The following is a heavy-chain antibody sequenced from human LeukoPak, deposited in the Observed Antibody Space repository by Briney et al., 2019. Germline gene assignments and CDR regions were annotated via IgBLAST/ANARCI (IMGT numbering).Heavy chain of an antibody. D-gene: IGHD2-2*01. CDR1: GYSISSGYY. CDR2: IYRSGST. Sequence: SETLSLTCTVSGYSISSGYYWVWIRQPPGKGLEWIGSIYRSGSTNYNPSLKSRVTISIDTSNNQFSLKLTSVTAADTAVYYCARGDCSSTICYSPMDVWGKGTTVTVSS. CDR3: ARGDCSSTICYSPMDV. J-gene: IGHJ6*03. V-gene: IGHV4-38-2*02.